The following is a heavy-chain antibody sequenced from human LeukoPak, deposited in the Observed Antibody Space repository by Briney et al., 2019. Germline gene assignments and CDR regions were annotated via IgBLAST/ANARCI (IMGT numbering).Heavy chain of an antibody. CDR1: GGSLXNYH. Sequence: PSETLSLTCTVSGGSLXNYHWTWIRQPPGXXXEYIXYVYXXXXXXXXXXXXXXXTIXXXTSKKQFSLKLSSVTAADTAVYYCARGAGGYRFDPWGLGTLVTVSS. CDR3: ARGAGGYRFDP. V-gene: IGHV4-59*01. D-gene: IGHD1-1*01. CDR2: VYXXXXX. J-gene: IGHJ5*02.